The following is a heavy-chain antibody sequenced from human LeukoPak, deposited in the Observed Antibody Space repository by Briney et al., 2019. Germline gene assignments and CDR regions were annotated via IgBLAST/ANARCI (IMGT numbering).Heavy chain of an antibody. J-gene: IGHJ5*02. D-gene: IGHD3-10*01. CDR1: GFTFDDYA. V-gene: IGHV3-9*01. CDR3: AKDSAGAYYGSGSYPRT. Sequence: SGGSLRLSCAASGFTFDDYAMHWVRQAPGKGLEWVSGISWNSGSIGYADSVKGRFTISRDNAKNSLYLQMNSLRAEDTALYYCAKDSAGAYYGSGSYPRTWGQGTLVTVSS. CDR2: ISWNSGSI.